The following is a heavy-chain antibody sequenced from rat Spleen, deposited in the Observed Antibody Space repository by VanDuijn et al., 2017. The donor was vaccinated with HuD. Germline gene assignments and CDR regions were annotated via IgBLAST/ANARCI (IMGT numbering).Heavy chain of an antibody. Sequence: EVHLVESDGGLVQPGRSLKLSCAASGFTFSDYSMAWVRQAPTKGLEWVATISYDGSSTYYRDSVKGRFTISRDNTKSSLYLQMNSLKSEDTATYYCTRETSYYFDYWGQGVMVTVSS. V-gene: IGHV5-20*01. CDR3: TRETSYYFDY. CDR1: GFTFSDYS. CDR2: ISYDGSST. J-gene: IGHJ2*01.